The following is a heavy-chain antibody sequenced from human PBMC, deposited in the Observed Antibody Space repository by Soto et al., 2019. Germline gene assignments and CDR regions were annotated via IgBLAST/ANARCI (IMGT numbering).Heavy chain of an antibody. Sequence: QVQLQESGPGLVKPSQTLSLTCTVSGGSISSGGYYWSWIRQHPGKGLEWVGYIYYSGSTHYNPSLKSRVTISVDTSKNQFSLKLSSVTAADTAVYYCARETNYYDSSGPQGFSNWGQGTLVTVSS. CDR3: ARETNYYDSSGPQGFSN. V-gene: IGHV4-31*03. CDR2: IYYSGST. CDR1: GGSISSGGYY. D-gene: IGHD3-22*01. J-gene: IGHJ4*02.